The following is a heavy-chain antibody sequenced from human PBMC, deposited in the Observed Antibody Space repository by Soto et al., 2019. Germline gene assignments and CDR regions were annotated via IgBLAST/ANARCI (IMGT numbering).Heavy chain of an antibody. V-gene: IGHV3-30*18. D-gene: IGHD4-17*01. CDR2: ISYDGSNK. Sequence: QVQLVESGGGVVQPGRSLRLSCAAYGFTFSSYGMHWVRQAPGKGLEWVAVISYDGSNKYYADSVKGRFTISRDNSKNTLYLQMNSLRAEDTAVYYCAKARYYGDYRYYFDYWGQGTLVTVSS. CDR3: AKARYYGDYRYYFDY. CDR1: GFTFSSYG. J-gene: IGHJ4*02.